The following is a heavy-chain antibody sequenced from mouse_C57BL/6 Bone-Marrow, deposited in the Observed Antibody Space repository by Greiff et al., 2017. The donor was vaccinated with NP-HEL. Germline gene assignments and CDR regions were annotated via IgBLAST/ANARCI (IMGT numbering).Heavy chain of an antibody. J-gene: IGHJ1*03. Sequence: EVQLQESGAELVRPGASVKLSCTASGFNIKDDYMHWVKQSPEQGLEWIGWIDPENGDTEYASKFQGKATITADTSSNTAYLQLSSLTSEDTAVYYCTTSLLYYCNPLYFGVWGTGTTVTVSS. V-gene: IGHV14-4*01. CDR1: GFNIKDDY. CDR2: IDPENGDT. CDR3: TTSLLYYCNPLYFGV. D-gene: IGHD2-1*01.